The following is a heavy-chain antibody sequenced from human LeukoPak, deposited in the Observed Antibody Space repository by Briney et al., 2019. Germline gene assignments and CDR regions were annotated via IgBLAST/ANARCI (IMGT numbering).Heavy chain of an antibody. Sequence: GSLRLSCAASGFTFSSYGMHWVRQAPGKGLEWVAFIRYDGSNKYYADSVKGRFTISRDNSKNTLYLQMNSPRAEDTAVYYCAKDYYDSSGYYFDYWGQGTLVTVSS. CDR3: AKDYYDSSGYYFDY. D-gene: IGHD3-22*01. CDR2: IRYDGSNK. V-gene: IGHV3-30*02. CDR1: GFTFSSYG. J-gene: IGHJ4*02.